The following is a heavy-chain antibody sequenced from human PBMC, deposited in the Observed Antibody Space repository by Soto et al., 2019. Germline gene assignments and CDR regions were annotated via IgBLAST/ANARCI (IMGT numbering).Heavy chain of an antibody. CDR3: AKDRRAGGNYGFYSDF. Sequence: GGSLRLSFAASGFTFSSYGITWVRQAPGKGLEWVSFSSATGAGTYYADSVKGRFTISRDNSKNTLYLQMTSLRADDTAVYYCAKDRRAGGNYGFYSDFWGQGALVTVSS. D-gene: IGHD1-7*01. V-gene: IGHV3-23*01. CDR1: GFTFSSYG. CDR2: SSATGAGT. J-gene: IGHJ4*02.